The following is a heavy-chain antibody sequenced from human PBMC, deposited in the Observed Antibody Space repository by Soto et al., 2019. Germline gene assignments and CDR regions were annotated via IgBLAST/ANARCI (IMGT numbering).Heavy chain of an antibody. J-gene: IGHJ6*02. Sequence: QVQLMQSGAEVKKPGASVKVSCKASGYTFTSYYIHWVRQAPGQGLDWMGIINPSGGSASYERKFQGRVAMTRDTSTSTVYMEVSSLGYEDTAVYYCARDPNLSLTYHYYCMDVWGQGTTVTVSS. CDR3: ARDPNLSLTYHYYCMDV. D-gene: IGHD7-27*01. CDR1: GYTFTSYY. V-gene: IGHV1-46*01. CDR2: INPSGGSA.